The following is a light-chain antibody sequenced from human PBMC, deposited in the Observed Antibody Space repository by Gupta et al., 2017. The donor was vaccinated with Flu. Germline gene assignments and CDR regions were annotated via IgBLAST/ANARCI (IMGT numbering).Light chain of an antibody. CDR1: SSNIGTNT. CDR2: SNN. CDR3: AAWDASRNGPV. V-gene: IGLV1-44*01. J-gene: IGLJ3*02. Sequence: QSVLTQPPSASGTPGQRVTISCSGSSSNIGTNTVNWYQQLPGTAPKLLIYSNNQRPSAIPARFSGSKSATSASVATTGLQAEDGSDYYCAAWDASRNGPVFGGGTKLTVL.